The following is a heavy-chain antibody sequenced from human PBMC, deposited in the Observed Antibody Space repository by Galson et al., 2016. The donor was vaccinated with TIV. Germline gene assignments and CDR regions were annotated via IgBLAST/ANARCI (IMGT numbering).Heavy chain of an antibody. CDR3: TRQSTRSFDF. J-gene: IGHJ4*02. D-gene: IGHD5/OR15-5a*01. V-gene: IGHV5-51*01. CDR1: GYTFKNQW. Sequence: QSGAEVTKPGESLKISCKASGYTFKNQWIGWVRQMPGKGLEWMGIIYPGDSDTRYSPSFRGRISISADKSINTAYLQWSSLKASDSAIYYCTRQSTRSFDFWGPGTLVSASS. CDR2: IYPGDSDT.